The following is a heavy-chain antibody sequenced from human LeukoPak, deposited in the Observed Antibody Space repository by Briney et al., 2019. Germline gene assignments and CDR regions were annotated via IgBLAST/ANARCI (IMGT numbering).Heavy chain of an antibody. CDR3: ARAGYCSGGSCLPLFDY. Sequence: GPVKVSCKASGYTFTGYYMHWVRQAPGQGLEWMGWINPNSGGSNYAQKFQGRVTMTRDTSISTAYMELSRLRSDDTAVYYCARAGYCSGGSCLPLFDYWGQGTLVTVSS. CDR1: GYTFTGYY. V-gene: IGHV1-2*02. D-gene: IGHD2-15*01. J-gene: IGHJ4*02. CDR2: INPNSGGS.